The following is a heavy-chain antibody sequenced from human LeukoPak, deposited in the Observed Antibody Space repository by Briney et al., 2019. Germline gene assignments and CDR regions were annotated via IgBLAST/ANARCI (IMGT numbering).Heavy chain of an antibody. J-gene: IGHJ4*02. CDR2: IYSGGST. V-gene: IGHV3-66*01. CDR3: ARSGEAGTFDY. D-gene: IGHD1-26*01. Sequence: GGSLRLSCAASGFTVSSNYMNWVRQAPGKGLEWVSVIYSGGSTYYADSVKGRFTISRDNSKNTLYLQMNSLRAEDTAVYYCARSGEAGTFDYWGQGTLVTVSS. CDR1: GFTVSSNY.